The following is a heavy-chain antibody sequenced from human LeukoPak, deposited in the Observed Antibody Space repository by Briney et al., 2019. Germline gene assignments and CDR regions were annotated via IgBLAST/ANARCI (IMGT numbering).Heavy chain of an antibody. V-gene: IGHV3-7*01. CDR2: IKQDGSTK. CDR3: TRDTDGSLDY. Sequence: PGGSLRLSCAASGFTFTNSWMVWVRQAPGKGLEWVANIKQDGSTKHYADSLKGRFTISRDNPKNSLYLQMNNLRADDMAVYYCTRDTDGSLDYWGQGILVTVAS. J-gene: IGHJ4*02. CDR1: GFTFTNSW. D-gene: IGHD1-26*01.